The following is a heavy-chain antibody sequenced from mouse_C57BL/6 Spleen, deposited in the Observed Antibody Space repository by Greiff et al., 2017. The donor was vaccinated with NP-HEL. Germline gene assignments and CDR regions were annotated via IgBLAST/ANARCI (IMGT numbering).Heavy chain of an antibody. Sequence: QVQLQQPGAELVKPGASVKLSCKASGYTFTSYWMHWVKQRPGQGLEWIGMIHPNSGSTNYNEKFKRKATLTVDKSSSTAYMQLSSLTSEDSAVYYCATWDRDYAMDYWGQGTSVTVSS. D-gene: IGHD3-3*01. V-gene: IGHV1-64*01. CDR3: ATWDRDYAMDY. J-gene: IGHJ4*01. CDR2: IHPNSGST. CDR1: GYTFTSYW.